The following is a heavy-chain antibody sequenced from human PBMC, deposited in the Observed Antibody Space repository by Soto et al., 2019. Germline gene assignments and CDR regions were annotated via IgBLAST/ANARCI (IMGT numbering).Heavy chain of an antibody. J-gene: IGHJ5*02. CDR2: IIPIFGTA. V-gene: IGHV1-69*01. Sequence: QVQLVQSGAEVKKPGSSVKVSCKASGGTFSSYAISWVRQAPGQGLEWMGGIIPIFGTANHAQKFQGRVTITADESTSTAYMELSSLRSEDTAVYYCARGMEMATLKGDWFDPWGQGTLVTVSS. CDR3: ARGMEMATLKGDWFDP. CDR1: GGTFSSYA. D-gene: IGHD5-12*01.